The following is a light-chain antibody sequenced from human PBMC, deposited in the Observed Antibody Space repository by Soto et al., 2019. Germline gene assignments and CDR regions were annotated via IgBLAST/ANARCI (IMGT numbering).Light chain of an antibody. Sequence: QSVLTRPRSVSGSPGQSVTISCTGTSSDVGAYDFVSWYQQHPGKAPKLMIYQVTNRPSGVSNRFSGSRSGNTASLTISGLQAEDEADYYCSTYTDSSNYVFGTGTKVTV. J-gene: IGLJ1*01. CDR1: SSDVGAYDF. CDR3: STYTDSSNYV. V-gene: IGLV2-14*01. CDR2: QVT.